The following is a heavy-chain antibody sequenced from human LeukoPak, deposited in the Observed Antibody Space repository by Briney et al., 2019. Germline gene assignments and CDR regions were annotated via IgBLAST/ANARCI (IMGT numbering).Heavy chain of an antibody. CDR3: ARDRQGSFDS. J-gene: IGHJ4*02. CDR2: IYYSGST. Sequence: SETLSLTCTVSGGSISSSSYYWGWIRQPPGKGLEWIGSIYYSGSTCYNPSLKSRVTISVDTSKNQFSLKLSAVTAADTAVYYCARDRQGSFDSWGQGTLVTVSS. V-gene: IGHV4-39*07. CDR1: GGSISSSSYY.